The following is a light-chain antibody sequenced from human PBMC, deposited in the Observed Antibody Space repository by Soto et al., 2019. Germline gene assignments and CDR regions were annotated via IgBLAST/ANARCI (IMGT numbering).Light chain of an antibody. CDR3: QQYNNWPRT. V-gene: IGKV3-15*01. Sequence: ETVMTQSAAALSVSVGERVTLSCRASQSVSTNLAWYQQRPDQAPRLLIHDASTRATGVPDRISGSGSGTHFTLTISSLQSEDFAVYFCQQYNNWPRTFGQGTKLEIK. CDR1: QSVSTN. CDR2: DAS. J-gene: IGKJ2*01.